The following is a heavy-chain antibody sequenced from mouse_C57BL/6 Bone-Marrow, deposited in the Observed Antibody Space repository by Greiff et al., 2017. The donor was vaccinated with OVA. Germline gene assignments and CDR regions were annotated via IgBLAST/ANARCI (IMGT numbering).Heavy chain of an antibody. Sequence: VQLQQSGAELVRPGASVKLSCTASGFNIKDDYMHWVKQRPEQGLEWIGWIDPENGDTEYASKFQGKATITADTSSNTAYLQLSSLTSEDTAVYYCTYDGYDEGFDVWGTGTTVTVSS. D-gene: IGHD2-3*01. CDR2: IDPENGDT. CDR1: GFNIKDDY. J-gene: IGHJ1*03. CDR3: TYDGYDEGFDV. V-gene: IGHV14-4*01.